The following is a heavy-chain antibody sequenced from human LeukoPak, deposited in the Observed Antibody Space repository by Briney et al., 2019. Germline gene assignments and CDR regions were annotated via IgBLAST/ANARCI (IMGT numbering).Heavy chain of an antibody. CDR1: GFTFNTYA. V-gene: IGHV3-23*01. CDR3: AKGFSVYYSGSGSYLDY. D-gene: IGHD3-10*01. CDR2: ISASGGST. J-gene: IGHJ4*02. Sequence: GGSLRLSCAASGFTFNTYAMSWVRQAPGKGLEWVSGISASGGSTDYADSVKGRFTISRDNSKNTLYLQMNSLRAEDAAVYYCAKGFSVYYSGSGSYLDYWGQGALVTVSS.